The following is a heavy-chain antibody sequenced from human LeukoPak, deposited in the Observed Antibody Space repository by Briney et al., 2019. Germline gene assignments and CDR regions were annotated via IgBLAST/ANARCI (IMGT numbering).Heavy chain of an antibody. CDR3: ARDSTEMATISFGFDP. Sequence: PSETLSLTCTVSGGSISSSSYYWGWIRQPPGKGLEWIGSIYYSGSTYYNPSLKSRVTISVDTSKNQFSLKLSSVTAADTAVYYCARDSTEMATISFGFDPWGQGTLVTVSS. D-gene: IGHD5-24*01. CDR1: GGSISSSSYY. V-gene: IGHV4-39*07. J-gene: IGHJ5*02. CDR2: IYYSGST.